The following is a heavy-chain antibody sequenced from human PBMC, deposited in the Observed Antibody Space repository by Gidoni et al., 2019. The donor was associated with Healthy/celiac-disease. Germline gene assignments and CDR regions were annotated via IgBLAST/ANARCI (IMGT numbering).Heavy chain of an antibody. V-gene: IGHV5-51*03. CDR2: IYPGVSDT. D-gene: IGHD2-2*01. CDR3: ARARPAGPVPYYYYGMDV. Sequence: EAQLVQSGEEVKKAGETLKISWKGCGYSITSYWIGWVPQMPGKRLDVIGIIYPGVSDTRSSPSFQGQVTISADKSISTAYLQWSSLKASDTAMYYCARARPAGPVPYYYYGMDVWGQGTTVTVSS. J-gene: IGHJ6*02. CDR1: GYSITSYW.